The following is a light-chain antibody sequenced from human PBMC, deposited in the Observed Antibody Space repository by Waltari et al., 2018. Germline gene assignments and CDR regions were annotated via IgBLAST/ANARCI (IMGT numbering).Light chain of an antibody. CDR1: QTVTTF. V-gene: IGKV1-39*01. Sequence: DIQMTQSPSSLSASVGDTVNLTCRTSQTVTTFLHWYQQKPGKAPKLLIFAATSLHTGGPSRFSGSGSGTEFTLTITDLQPEDFATYYCQQNCLIPGVTFGPGTTV. CDR3: QQNCLIPGVT. CDR2: AAT. J-gene: IGKJ3*01.